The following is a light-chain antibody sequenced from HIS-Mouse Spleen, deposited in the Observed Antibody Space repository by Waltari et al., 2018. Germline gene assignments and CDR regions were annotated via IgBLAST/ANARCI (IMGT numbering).Light chain of an antibody. J-gene: IGLJ3*02. CDR2: KDS. V-gene: IGLV3-25*03. Sequence: SYELTQPPSVSVSPGQTARITCPGDALTKQYAYWYQQKPGQAPVLVIYKDSERPSGIPERFSGSSSGTTVTLTISGVQAEDEADYYCQSADSSGTGWVFGGGTKLTVL. CDR3: QSADSSGTGWV. CDR1: ALTKQY.